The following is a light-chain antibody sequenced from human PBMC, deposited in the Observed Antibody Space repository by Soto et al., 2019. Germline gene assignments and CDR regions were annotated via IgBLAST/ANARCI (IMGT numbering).Light chain of an antibody. CDR2: GAS. CDR1: QSVSSNY. Sequence: EIVLTQSPGTLSLSPWERATLSCRASQSVSSNYLAWYQQKPGQAPRLLIYGASSRATGIPARFSGSGSGTDFTLTISSLEPEDFAVYYCQQRSNWPPAWTFGQGTKVDIK. CDR3: QQRSNWPPAWT. J-gene: IGKJ1*01. V-gene: IGKV3D-20*02.